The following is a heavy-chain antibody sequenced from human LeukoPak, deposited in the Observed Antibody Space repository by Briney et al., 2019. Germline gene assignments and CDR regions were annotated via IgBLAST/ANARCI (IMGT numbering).Heavy chain of an antibody. Sequence: GGSLRLSCAASGFTFSSYAMTWVRQAPGKGLEWVSAISSSGGTTYFADSVKGRFTISRDNSKNTLYLQMNSLRAEDTAIYYCAKDLMGYCSSTSCSEDVWGKGTTVTVSS. V-gene: IGHV3-23*01. D-gene: IGHD2-2*01. CDR1: GFTFSSYA. CDR3: AKDLMGYCSSTSCSEDV. CDR2: ISSSGGTT. J-gene: IGHJ6*04.